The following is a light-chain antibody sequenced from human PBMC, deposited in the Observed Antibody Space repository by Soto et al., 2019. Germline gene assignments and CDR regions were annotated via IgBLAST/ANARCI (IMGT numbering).Light chain of an antibody. Sequence: QSVLTQPASVSGSPGQSITISCTRTSSDVGGYNWVSWYQHHPGKAPQLMIYEVSNRPSGVSNRFSGSKSGNTASLTISGLQAEDEADYYCSSYTGSNTLYVFGTGTKVTVL. CDR2: EVS. J-gene: IGLJ1*01. V-gene: IGLV2-14*01. CDR1: SSDVGGYNW. CDR3: SSYTGSNTLYV.